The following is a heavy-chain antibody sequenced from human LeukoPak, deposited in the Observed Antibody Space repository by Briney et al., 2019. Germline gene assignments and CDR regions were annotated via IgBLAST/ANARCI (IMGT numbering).Heavy chain of an antibody. Sequence: GESLTLSCAASGFTFSIHWMTWVRQAPGKGLEWVANIKPDGSETYYVDSVRGRFTISRDNTKNLLYLQMNSLRDEDAAVYYCGGFGYEAGVDLWGQGTLVTVS. J-gene: IGHJ4*02. CDR3: GGFGYEAGVDL. CDR2: IKPDGSET. D-gene: IGHD2-15*01. V-gene: IGHV3-7*01. CDR1: GFTFSIHW.